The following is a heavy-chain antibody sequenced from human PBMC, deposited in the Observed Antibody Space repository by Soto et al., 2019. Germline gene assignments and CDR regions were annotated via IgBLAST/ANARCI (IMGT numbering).Heavy chain of an antibody. CDR3: ARDYLGEWEPGLFDP. Sequence: QVPLVQSGAEVKKPGASVKVSCKASGYTFTSYGISWVRQAPGQGLEWMGWISAYNGNTNYAQKLQGRVTMTTDTSTSTAYMELRSLRSDDTAVYYCARDYLGEWEPGLFDPWGQGTLVTVSS. J-gene: IGHJ5*02. CDR1: GYTFTSYG. CDR2: ISAYNGNT. D-gene: IGHD1-26*01. V-gene: IGHV1-18*01.